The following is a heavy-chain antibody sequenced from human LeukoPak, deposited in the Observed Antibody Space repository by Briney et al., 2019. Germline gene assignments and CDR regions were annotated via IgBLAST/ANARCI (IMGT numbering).Heavy chain of an antibody. CDR2: IYYSGST. V-gene: IGHV4-59*08. J-gene: IGHJ4*02. CDR3: ARQPKYYGDYYFDY. CDR1: GGSISSYY. Sequence: SETLSLTCTVSGGSISSYYWSWIRQPPGKGLEWIGYIYYSGSTNYNLSLKSRVTISVDTSKNQFSLKLSSVTAADTAVYYCARQPKYYGDYYFDYWGQGTLVTVSS. D-gene: IGHD4-17*01.